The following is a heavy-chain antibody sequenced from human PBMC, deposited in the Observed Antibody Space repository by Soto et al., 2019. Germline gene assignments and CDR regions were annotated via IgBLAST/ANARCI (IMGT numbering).Heavy chain of an antibody. Sequence: QVQLQESGPGLVKPSGTLSLTCAVSGGSISSSNWWSWVRQPPGKGLEWMGEIYHSGSTNYNPSLMRRVTISVDKSKNQFSLKLSSVTAADTAVYYWARAAAGGYSGYEVFDDWGQGTLVTVSS. J-gene: IGHJ4*02. D-gene: IGHD5-12*01. CDR3: ARAAAGGYSGYEVFDD. V-gene: IGHV4-4*02. CDR2: IYHSGST. CDR1: GGSISSSNW.